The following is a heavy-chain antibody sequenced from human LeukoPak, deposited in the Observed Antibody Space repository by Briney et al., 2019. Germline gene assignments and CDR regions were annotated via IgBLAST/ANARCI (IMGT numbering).Heavy chain of an antibody. CDR2: ISGSGST. D-gene: IGHD6-13*01. CDR3: ARGTAVGYGDVGDH. Sequence: PSETLSLTCTESGDSIESYYWSWISEPAGKGLEWIGRISGSGSTNYNRCLGSRVPMPIDRSRIQVSLKVNSVTAADTAMYYCARGTAVGYGDVGDHWGQGTLVTVSS. V-gene: IGHV4-4*07. J-gene: IGHJ4*02. CDR1: GDSIESYY.